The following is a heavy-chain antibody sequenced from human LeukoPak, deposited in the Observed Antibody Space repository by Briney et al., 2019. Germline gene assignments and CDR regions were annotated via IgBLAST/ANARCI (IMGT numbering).Heavy chain of an antibody. D-gene: IGHD3-3*01. Sequence: GGSLRLSCAASGFTFSSYSMNWVRQAPGKGLEWVSYISSSSSTIYYADSVKGRFTISRDHAKNSLYLQMNSLRAEDTAVYYCARDRPYDFWSGYYTVYYYYYYMDVWGKGTTVTVSS. V-gene: IGHV3-48*04. CDR3: ARDRPYDFWSGYYTVYYYYYYMDV. J-gene: IGHJ6*03. CDR1: GFTFSSYS. CDR2: ISSSSSTI.